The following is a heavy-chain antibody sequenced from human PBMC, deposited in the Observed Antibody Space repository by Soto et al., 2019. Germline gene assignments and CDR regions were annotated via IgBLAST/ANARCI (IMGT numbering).Heavy chain of an antibody. J-gene: IGHJ4*02. Sequence: PSETLSLTCTASGGSISSYYWSWIRQPPGKGLEWIGYIYYSGSTNCNPSLKSRVTISVDTSKNQFSLKLSSVTAADTAVYYCARYGDYGLFDYWGQGTLVTVS. CDR1: GGSISSYY. D-gene: IGHD4-17*01. V-gene: IGHV4-59*01. CDR3: ARYGDYGLFDY. CDR2: IYYSGST.